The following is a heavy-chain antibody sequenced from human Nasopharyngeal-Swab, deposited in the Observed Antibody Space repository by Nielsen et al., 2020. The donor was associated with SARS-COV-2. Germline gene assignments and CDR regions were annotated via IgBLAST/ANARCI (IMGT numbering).Heavy chain of an antibody. CDR1: GYTFTSYD. Sequence: ASVKVSCKASGYTFTSYDINWVRQATGQGLEWMGWMNPNSGNTGYAQKFQGRVTMTGNTSISTAYMELSSLRSEDTAVYYCARGETHRDDYGDYYFDYWGQGTLVTVSS. V-gene: IGHV1-8*01. D-gene: IGHD4-17*01. CDR2: MNPNSGNT. CDR3: ARGETHRDDYGDYYFDY. J-gene: IGHJ4*02.